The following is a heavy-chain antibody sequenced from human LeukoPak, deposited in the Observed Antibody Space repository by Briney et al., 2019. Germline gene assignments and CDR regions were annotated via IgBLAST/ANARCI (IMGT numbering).Heavy chain of an antibody. D-gene: IGHD3-16*01. CDR1: GDSISSYY. CDR2: IYDSGKT. Sequence: SETLSLTCTVSGDSISSYYWSWIRQPPGKGLEWIGYIYDSGKTNYNASLISRVTISVDTSKNQFSLKLTSVTPADTAVYYCARGGGTLDYWGQGTVVTVSS. J-gene: IGHJ4*02. CDR3: ARGGGTLDY. V-gene: IGHV4-59*01.